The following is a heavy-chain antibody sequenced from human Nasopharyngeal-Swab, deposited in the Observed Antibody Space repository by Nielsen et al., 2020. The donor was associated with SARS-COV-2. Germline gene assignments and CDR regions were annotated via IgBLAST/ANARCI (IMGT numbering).Heavy chain of an antibody. CDR3: AREGMQTITIFGVVIPGQAFDI. D-gene: IGHD3-3*01. V-gene: IGHV4-39*07. CDR2: IYYSGST. Sequence: RQAPGKGLEWIGRIYYSGSTYYNPSLKSRVTISVDTSKNQFSLKLSSVTAADTAVYYCAREGMQTITIFGVVIPGQAFDIWGQGTMVT. J-gene: IGHJ3*02.